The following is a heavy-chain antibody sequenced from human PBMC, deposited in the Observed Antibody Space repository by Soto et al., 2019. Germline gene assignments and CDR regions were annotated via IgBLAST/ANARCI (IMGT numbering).Heavy chain of an antibody. Sequence: QGQLVQSGPEVKKPGASVKVSCKASGYTFSRYGISWVRQAPGQGLEWMGWISGYNGDTIYAQKVQGRVTMTIDTSTYTAYMELRSLTSDDTALYYCAKNGQPPYYYYGMDVWGQGTTVTVSS. D-gene: IGHD2-8*01. CDR2: ISGYNGDT. CDR1: GYTFSRYG. CDR3: AKNGQPPYYYYGMDV. J-gene: IGHJ6*02. V-gene: IGHV1-18*01.